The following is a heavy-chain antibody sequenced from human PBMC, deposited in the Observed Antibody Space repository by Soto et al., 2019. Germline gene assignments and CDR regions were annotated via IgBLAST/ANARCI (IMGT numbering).Heavy chain of an antibody. J-gene: IGHJ5*02. D-gene: IGHD2-15*01. CDR1: GYSVSSGYY. Sequence: SETLSLTCAVSGYSVSSGYYWGWIRQPPGKGLEWIGSIYHSGSTYYNPSLKSRVTISVDTSKNRFSLKLSSVTAADTAVYYCASQVIVVVVAPTGPVGFDPWGQGTLVTVSS. CDR3: ASQVIVVVVAPTGPVGFDP. V-gene: IGHV4-38-2*01. CDR2: IYHSGST.